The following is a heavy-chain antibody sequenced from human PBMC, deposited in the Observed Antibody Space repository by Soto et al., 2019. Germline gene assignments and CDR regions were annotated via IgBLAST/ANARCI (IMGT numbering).Heavy chain of an antibody. CDR3: ARRPHCSGGICYYGLDN. V-gene: IGHV1-8*01. Sequence: GPSVKVSCTASGYTFTNSDINWVRQAPGQGLEWMGWMNPDSGHAAYAQKFQGRVTLTTSTSTSTVYMEMRSLGSEDTAVYYCARRPHCSGGICYYGLDNWGQGTLVTVSS. J-gene: IGHJ4*02. D-gene: IGHD2-15*01. CDR1: GYTFTNSD. CDR2: MNPDSGHA.